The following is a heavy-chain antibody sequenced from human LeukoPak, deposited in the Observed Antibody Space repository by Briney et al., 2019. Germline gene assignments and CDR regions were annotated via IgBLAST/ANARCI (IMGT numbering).Heavy chain of an antibody. Sequence: PSETLSLTCTVSGGSISSYYWSWIRQPPGKGLEWIGYFSNSGNTNYNPSLKSRVTISRDTSKNQFSLKLSSVTAADTAVYFCARYDSSGRTFDFWGQGTLVTVSS. V-gene: IGHV4-59*01. CDR2: FSNSGNT. CDR1: GGSISSYY. D-gene: IGHD3-22*01. CDR3: ARYDSSGRTFDF. J-gene: IGHJ4*02.